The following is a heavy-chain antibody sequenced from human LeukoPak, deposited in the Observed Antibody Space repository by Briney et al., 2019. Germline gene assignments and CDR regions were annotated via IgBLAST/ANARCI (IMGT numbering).Heavy chain of an antibody. CDR1: GYSFTDYY. V-gene: IGHV1-2*02. CDR3: ARDLTMVRGYNWFDP. D-gene: IGHD3-10*01. Sequence: ASVKVSCKASGYSFTDYYIHWVRQAPGQGLEWMGWIDPDSGGTNYAQKFQGRVTMTRDTSISTAYMELSRLRSDDTAVYYCARDLTMVRGYNWFDPWGQGTLVTVSS. CDR2: IDPDSGGT. J-gene: IGHJ5*02.